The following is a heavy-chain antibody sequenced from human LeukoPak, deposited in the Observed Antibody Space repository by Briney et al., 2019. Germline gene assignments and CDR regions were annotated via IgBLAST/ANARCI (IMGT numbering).Heavy chain of an antibody. CDR3: ARDYYGSGSYYIY. J-gene: IGHJ4*02. D-gene: IGHD3-10*01. Sequence: SVKVSCKASGGTFSSYAISWVRQAPGQGLEWMGGIIPIFGTANYAQKFRGRVTITADESTSTAYMELSSLRSEDTAVYYCARDYYGSGSYYIYWGQGTLVTVFS. CDR2: IIPIFGTA. V-gene: IGHV1-69*01. CDR1: GGTFSSYA.